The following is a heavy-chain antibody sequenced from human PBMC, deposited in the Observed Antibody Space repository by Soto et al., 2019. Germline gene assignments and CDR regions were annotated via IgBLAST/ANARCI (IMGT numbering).Heavy chain of an antibody. CDR1: GYTFTSYA. V-gene: IGHV1-3*01. Sequence: GASVKVSCKASGYTFTSYAMHWVRQAPGQRPEWMGWINAGNGNTKYSQKFQGRVTITRDTSASTAYMELSSLRSEDTAVYYCARDPNCSSTSCYYQGTGYGMDVWGQGTTVTVSS. J-gene: IGHJ6*02. CDR2: INAGNGNT. CDR3: ARDPNCSSTSCYYQGTGYGMDV. D-gene: IGHD2-2*01.